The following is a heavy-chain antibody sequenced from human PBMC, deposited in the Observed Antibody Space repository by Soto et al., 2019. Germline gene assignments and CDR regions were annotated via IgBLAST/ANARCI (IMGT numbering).Heavy chain of an antibody. J-gene: IGHJ4*02. V-gene: IGHV4-30-4*01. Sequence: PSETLSLTCTVSGGSISNGDYYWSWIRQPPGKGLEWIGYIYYSGSTYYTPSLKSRVTISVDTSKNQFSLKLSSVTAADTAVYYCASLNRMVRGVIMLDYWGPGTLVTVSS. CDR1: GGSISNGDYY. D-gene: IGHD3-10*01. CDR3: ASLNRMVRGVIMLDY. CDR2: IYYSGST.